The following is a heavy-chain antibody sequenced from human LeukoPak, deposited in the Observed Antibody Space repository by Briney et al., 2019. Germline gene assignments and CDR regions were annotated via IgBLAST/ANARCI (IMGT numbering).Heavy chain of an antibody. Sequence: GGSLRLSCAVSGLNLGRYWMSWVREAPGKGMEWVANIKEDGREKKYVESVKGRFNSYREKEEKRVYMKIDRLRAEDTAVYYCGRTGDLSDYWGQGSLVIVSS. CDR3: GRTGDLSDY. CDR1: GLNLGRYW. D-gene: IGHD7-27*01. V-gene: IGHV3-7*01. CDR2: IKEDGREK. J-gene: IGHJ4*02.